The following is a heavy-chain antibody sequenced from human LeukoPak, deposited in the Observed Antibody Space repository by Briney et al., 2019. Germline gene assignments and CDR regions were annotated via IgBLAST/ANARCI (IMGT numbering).Heavy chain of an antibody. D-gene: IGHD3-10*01. CDR1: GFTVSSNY. Sequence: GGSLRLSCAASGFTVSSNYMSWVRQAPGKGVEWVSVIYSGGRTYYADSVKGRFTISRDNSKNTLYLQMNSLRTEDTAVYYCARVYYGSGSLHYYYYYMDVWGKGTTVTISS. V-gene: IGHV3-53*01. J-gene: IGHJ6*03. CDR3: ARVYYGSGSLHYYYYYMDV. CDR2: IYSGGRT.